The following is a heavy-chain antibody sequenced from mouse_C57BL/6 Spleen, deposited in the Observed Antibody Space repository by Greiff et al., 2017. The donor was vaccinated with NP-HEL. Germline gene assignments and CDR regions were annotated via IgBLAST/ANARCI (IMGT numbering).Heavy chain of an antibody. CDR2: IRNKANGYTT. CDR1: GFTFTDYY. J-gene: IGHJ4*01. V-gene: IGHV7-3*01. CDR3: ARYYDGAMDY. Sequence: EVQVVESGGGLVQPGGSLSLSCAASGFTFTDYYMSWVRQPPGKALEWLGFIRNKANGYTTEYSASVKGRFTISRDNSQSILYLQMNALRAEDSATYYCARYYDGAMDYWGQGTSVTVSS. D-gene: IGHD1-2*01.